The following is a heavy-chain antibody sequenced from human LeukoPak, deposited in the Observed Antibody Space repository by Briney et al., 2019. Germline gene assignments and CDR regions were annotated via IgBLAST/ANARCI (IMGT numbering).Heavy chain of an antibody. CDR1: GDSVSSGNYY. Sequence: PSETLSLTCTVSGDSVSSGNYYWTWIRQPAGKGLEWIGRIYTSGSTNYNPSLKSRVTISIDASKNQFSLRLSSVTAADTAVYYCTKGGELMNYWGQGTLVTVSS. CDR3: TKGGELMNY. D-gene: IGHD1-26*01. J-gene: IGHJ4*02. V-gene: IGHV4-61*02. CDR2: IYTSGST.